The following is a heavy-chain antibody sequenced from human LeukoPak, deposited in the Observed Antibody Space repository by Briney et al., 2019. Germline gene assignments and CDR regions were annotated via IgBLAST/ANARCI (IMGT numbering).Heavy chain of an antibody. CDR1: GYSFTSYW. D-gene: IGHD3-22*01. Sequence: GEPLKISCKGSGYSFTSYWIGWVRQMPGKGLEWMGIIYPGDSDTRYSPSFQGQVTISADKSISTAYLQWSSLKASDTAMYYCAVSYYYDSSGYHLADYWGQGTLVTVSS. CDR2: IYPGDSDT. CDR3: AVSYYYDSSGYHLADY. J-gene: IGHJ4*02. V-gene: IGHV5-51*01.